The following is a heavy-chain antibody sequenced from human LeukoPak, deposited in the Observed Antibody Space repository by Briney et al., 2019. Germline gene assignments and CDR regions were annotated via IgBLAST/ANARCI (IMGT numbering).Heavy chain of an antibody. CDR1: GFTFSSYS. V-gene: IGHV3-21*01. CDR3: AKDVTGVDTAMAGDY. D-gene: IGHD5-18*01. CDR2: ISSSSSYI. Sequence: GGSLRLSCAASGFTFSSYSMNWVRQAPGKGLEWVSSISSSSSYIYYADSVKGRFTISRDNAKNSLYLQMNSLRAEDTAVYYCAKDVTGVDTAMAGDYWGQGTLVTVSS. J-gene: IGHJ4*02.